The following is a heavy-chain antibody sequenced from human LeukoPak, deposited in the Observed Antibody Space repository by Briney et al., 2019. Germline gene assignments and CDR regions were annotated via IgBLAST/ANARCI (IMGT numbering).Heavy chain of an antibody. V-gene: IGHV3-23*01. Sequence: HTGGSLRLSCAASGFTFSNAWMSWVRQAPGKGLEWVSTISGSGGSTYYADSVKGRFTISRDNSKNTVHLHMNSLSAEDTAVYYCAKWTGNSVNFDYWGQGTLVTVSS. CDR3: AKWTGNSVNFDY. CDR1: GFTFSNAW. J-gene: IGHJ4*02. D-gene: IGHD3/OR15-3a*01. CDR2: ISGSGGST.